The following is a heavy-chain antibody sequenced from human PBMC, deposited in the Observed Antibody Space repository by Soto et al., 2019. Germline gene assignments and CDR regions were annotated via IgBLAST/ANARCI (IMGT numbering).Heavy chain of an antibody. CDR1: GGSISSGDYY. V-gene: IGHV4-30-4*01. CDR2: IYYSGST. D-gene: IGHD3-9*01. J-gene: IGHJ5*02. Sequence: SETLSLTCTVSGGSISSGDYYWSWIRQPPXKGLEWIGYIYYSGSTYYNPSLKSRVTISVDTSKNQFSLKLSSVTAADTAVYYCSRGRTYYDILTGYPGNWFDPWGKGTLVTVSS. CDR3: SRGRTYYDILTGYPGNWFDP.